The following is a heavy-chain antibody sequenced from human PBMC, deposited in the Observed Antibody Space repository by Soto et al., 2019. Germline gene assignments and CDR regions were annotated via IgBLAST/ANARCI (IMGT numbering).Heavy chain of an antibody. CDR3: ARGDDFWSGYYTVGNWFDP. Sequence: SETLSLTCAVYGGSFSGYYWSWIRQPPGKGLEWIGEINHSGSTNYNPSLKSRVTISVDTSKNQFSLKLSSVTAADTAVYYCARGDDFWSGYYTVGNWFDPWGQGTLVTVSS. CDR1: GGSFSGYY. V-gene: IGHV4-34*01. J-gene: IGHJ5*02. CDR2: INHSGST. D-gene: IGHD3-3*01.